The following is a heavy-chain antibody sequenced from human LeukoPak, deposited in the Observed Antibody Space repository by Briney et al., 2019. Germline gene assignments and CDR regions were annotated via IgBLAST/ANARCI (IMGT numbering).Heavy chain of an antibody. CDR1: GGSISSGSYY. J-gene: IGHJ3*02. CDR2: IYTSGST. V-gene: IGHV4-61*02. D-gene: IGHD3-10*01. CDR3: AKSNGYGLVDI. Sequence: PSETLSLTCTVSGGSISSGSYYWSWIRQPAGKGLEWIGRIYTSGSTNYNPSLKSRVTISYTSKNQFSLKLSSVTAADTAVYYCAKSNGYGLVDIWGQGTMVTVSS.